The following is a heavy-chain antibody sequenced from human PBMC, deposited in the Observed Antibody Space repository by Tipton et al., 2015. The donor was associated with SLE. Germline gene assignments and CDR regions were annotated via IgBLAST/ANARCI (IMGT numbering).Heavy chain of an antibody. CDR3: ARDYTGYATRGWFDP. V-gene: IGHV3-23*01. J-gene: IGHJ5*02. D-gene: IGHD3-9*01. CDR1: GFTFSNYA. CDR2: ITGSGFST. Sequence: SLRLSCGASGFTFSNYAMSWVRQAPGTGLEWVSPITGSGFSTFYTDSLKGRFIISRDNSNNAVFLQMNSLRDEDTAVYSCARDYTGYATRGWFDPWGQGTLVTVSS.